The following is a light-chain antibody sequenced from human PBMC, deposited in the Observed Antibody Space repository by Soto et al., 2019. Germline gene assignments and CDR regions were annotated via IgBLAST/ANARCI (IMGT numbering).Light chain of an antibody. CDR3: SSYTTSNTRQMV. CDR2: DVS. V-gene: IGLV2-14*03. CDR1: SSDVGGYNY. J-gene: IGLJ1*01. Sequence: QLVLTQPASVSGSPGQSITISCTGTSSDVGGYNYVSWYQHHPGKAPKLMIFDVSNRPSGISNRFSGSKSGNTASLTISGLQPEDEAEYHCSSYTTSNTRQMVFGTGTKLTVL.